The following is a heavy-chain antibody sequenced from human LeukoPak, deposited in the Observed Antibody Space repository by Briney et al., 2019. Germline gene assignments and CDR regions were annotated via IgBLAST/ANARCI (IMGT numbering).Heavy chain of an antibody. CDR1: GYSFTSYW. Sequence: GESLKISCKGSGYSFTSYWIGWVRQMPGEGLEWMGIIYPGDSDTRYSPSFQGQVTVSADKSISTAYLQWSSLKASDTAMYYCARQGWELLKGGAFDIWGQGTMVTVSS. D-gene: IGHD1-26*01. J-gene: IGHJ3*02. CDR3: ARQGWELLKGGAFDI. CDR2: IYPGDSDT. V-gene: IGHV5-51*01.